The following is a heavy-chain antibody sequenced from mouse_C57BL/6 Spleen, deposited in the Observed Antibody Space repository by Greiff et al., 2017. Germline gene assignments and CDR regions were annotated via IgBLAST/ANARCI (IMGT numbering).Heavy chain of an antibody. J-gene: IGHJ4*01. D-gene: IGHD2-4*01. CDR2: FYPGSGSI. Sequence: VQLQQSGAELVKPGASVKLSCKASGYTFTEYTIHWVKQRSGQGLEWIGWFYPGSGSIKYNEKFKDKATLTADKSSSTVYMELSRLTSEDSAVYFCARHEGGVYYDYDGAMDYWGQGTSVTVSS. CDR1: GYTFTEYT. CDR3: ARHEGGVYYDYDGAMDY. V-gene: IGHV1-62-2*01.